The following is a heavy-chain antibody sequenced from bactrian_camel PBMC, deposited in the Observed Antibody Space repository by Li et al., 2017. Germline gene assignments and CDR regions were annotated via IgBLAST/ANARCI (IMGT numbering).Heavy chain of an antibody. CDR1: GYTVSRNC. D-gene: IGHD6*01. J-gene: IGHJ6*01. CDR3: AATSFSTGNCNVHWDRRLRDYGY. Sequence: HVQLVESGGGSVQAGGSLKLSCAASGYTVSRNCMAWFRQTPGKEREGVAYIYTGDGSTFYADSAKGRFTISQDHTRMMTVYLQMNSLEPEDTATYYCAATSFSTGNCNVHWDRRLRDYGYWGQGTQVTVS. CDR2: IYTGDGST. V-gene: IGHV3S1*01.